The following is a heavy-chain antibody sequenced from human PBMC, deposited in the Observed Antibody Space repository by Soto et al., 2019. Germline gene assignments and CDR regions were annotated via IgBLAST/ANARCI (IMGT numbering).Heavy chain of an antibody. CDR2: IYYSGST. Sequence: ETLSLTCTVSGGSISSYYWSWIRQPPGKGLEWIGYIYYSGSTNYNPSLKSRVTISVDTSKNQFSLKLSSVTAADTAVYYCARRSVVRGAGTFYYYYMDVWGKGTTVTVSS. J-gene: IGHJ6*03. CDR3: ARRSVVRGAGTFYYYYMDV. V-gene: IGHV4-59*08. D-gene: IGHD3-10*01. CDR1: GGSISSYY.